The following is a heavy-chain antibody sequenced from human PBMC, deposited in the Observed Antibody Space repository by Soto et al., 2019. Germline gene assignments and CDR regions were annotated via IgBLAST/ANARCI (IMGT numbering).Heavy chain of an antibody. J-gene: IGHJ6*02. V-gene: IGHV1-2*04. D-gene: IGHD3-22*01. CDR1: GYTFTGYY. CDR2: INPNSGGT. CDR3: ARDKVGYYYSSGYYYLVGYYYGMDV. Sequence: ASVKVSCKASGYTFTGYYMHWVRQAPGQGLEWMGWINPNSGGTNYAQKFQGWVTMTRDTSISTAYMELSRLRSDDTAVYYCARDKVGYYYSSGYYYLVGYYYGMDVWGQGTTVTVSS.